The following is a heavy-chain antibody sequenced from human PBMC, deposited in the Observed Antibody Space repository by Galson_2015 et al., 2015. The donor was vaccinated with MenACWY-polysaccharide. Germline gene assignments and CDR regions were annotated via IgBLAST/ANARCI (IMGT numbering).Heavy chain of an antibody. CDR3: AKGAVDTPMTFLFDF. D-gene: IGHD5-18*01. CDR2: ISDDGTYK. J-gene: IGHJ4*02. CDR1: GFTFSSYG. Sequence: SLRLSCAASGFTFSSYGMHWVRQAPGKGLDWVAVISDDGTYKYYADSEKGRFTISRDNSKNTLFLQMNSLRAEDTAVYYCAKGAVDTPMTFLFDFWGQGTLVTASS. V-gene: IGHV3-30*18.